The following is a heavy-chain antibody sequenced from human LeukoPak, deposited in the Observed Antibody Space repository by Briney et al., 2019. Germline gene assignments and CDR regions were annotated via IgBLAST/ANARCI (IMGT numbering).Heavy chain of an antibody. J-gene: IGHJ4*02. V-gene: IGHV3-48*02. D-gene: IGHD4-17*01. Sequence: GGSLRLSCAASGFTFSSYSMNWVRQAPGKGLEWVSYISSSSTIYYADSVKGRFTISRDSAKNSLYLQMNSLRDEDTAVYYCARDRDSGDYTAAPGDCWGQGTLVTVSS. CDR2: ISSSSTI. CDR1: GFTFSSYS. CDR3: ARDRDSGDYTAAPGDC.